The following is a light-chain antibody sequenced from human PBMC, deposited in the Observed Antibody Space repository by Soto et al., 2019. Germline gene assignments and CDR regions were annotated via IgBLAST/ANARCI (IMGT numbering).Light chain of an antibody. Sequence: QSVLTQPASVSGSPGQSITISCTRTSSDVGGYNYVSWYQQHPGKAPKLIIYEVSNRPSGVSNRFSGSKSGNTASLTISGLQAEDEADYYCNSYTSKSTGVFGTGTKLTVL. V-gene: IGLV2-14*01. CDR1: SSDVGGYNY. CDR2: EVS. CDR3: NSYTSKSTGV. J-gene: IGLJ1*01.